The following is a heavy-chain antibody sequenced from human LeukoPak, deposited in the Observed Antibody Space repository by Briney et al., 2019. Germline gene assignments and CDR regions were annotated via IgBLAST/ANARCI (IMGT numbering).Heavy chain of an antibody. V-gene: IGHV3-53*01. CDR3: ARDPVYGSGSYKS. CDR2: IYSGGST. CDR1: GFTVSSNY. Sequence: GGSLRLSCAASGFTVSSNYMSWVRQAPGKGLEWVSVIYSGGSTYYADSVKGRFTISRDNSKNTLYLQMNSLRAEDTAVYYCARDPVYGSGSYKSWGQGTLVTVSS. J-gene: IGHJ4*02. D-gene: IGHD3-10*01.